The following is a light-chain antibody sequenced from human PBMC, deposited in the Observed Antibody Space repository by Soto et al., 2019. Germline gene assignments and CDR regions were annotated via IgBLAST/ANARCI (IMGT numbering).Light chain of an antibody. CDR3: QQTYTTPPT. V-gene: IGKV3-15*01. CDR1: HTVSRN. Sequence: IVLTEYPSTLTFSPGDRAPLSCRASHTVSRNLAWYPQKPGQAPRLLIYCASTRAIGIPSRYNCSASVTDCSLTITSLQPEDFATYYSQQTYTTPPTFGQGTKVDIK. CDR2: CAS. J-gene: IGKJ1*01.